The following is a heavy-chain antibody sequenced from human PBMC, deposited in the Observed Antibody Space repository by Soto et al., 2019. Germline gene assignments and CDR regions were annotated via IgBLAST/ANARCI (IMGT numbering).Heavy chain of an antibody. Sequence: PGGYLRLSCASSGFIFRTFAMNWFRHAPGKGLECVSVISGDAGTTYYADSVKGRFTISRDNSNNTLYLQMNSLRAEDTAVYYCAKTPGVITVITSFDHWGQGTPVTVSS. V-gene: IGHV3-23*01. CDR3: AKTPGVITVITSFDH. D-gene: IGHD3-16*01. CDR2: ISGDAGTT. CDR1: GFIFRTFA. J-gene: IGHJ4*02.